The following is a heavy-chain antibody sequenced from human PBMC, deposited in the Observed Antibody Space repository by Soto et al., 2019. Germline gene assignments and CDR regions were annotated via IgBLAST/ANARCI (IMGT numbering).Heavy chain of an antibody. D-gene: IGHD6-19*01. CDR3: ARDQTVAGPTTFDY. CDR2: IDNAGSGT. V-gene: IGHV3-74*01. Sequence: GGSLRLSCAASGFTFSSYWMHWVRQTPGKGLVWVSRIDNAGSGTTYADSVKGRFTISGDNAKNTLYLQMNSLRAEDTAVYYCARDQTVAGPTTFDYCGQGTLVTVSS. CDR1: GFTFSSYW. J-gene: IGHJ4*02.